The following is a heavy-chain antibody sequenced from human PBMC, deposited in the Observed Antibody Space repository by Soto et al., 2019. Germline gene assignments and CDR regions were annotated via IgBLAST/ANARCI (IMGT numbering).Heavy chain of an antibody. CDR1: GFTFRSYW. V-gene: IGHV3-74*01. CDR2: INRDGSIT. D-gene: IGHD6-13*01. CDR3: SRVAAGNYIWIGP. Sequence: PGGSLRRPCAASGFTFRSYWMRCVRQAPGKGLGCVSRINRDGSITGSAVSGRGRFTVSRGNAENTLLLQRNSLRAGDTAVYHGSRVAAGNYIWIGPWGQGTLVTVS. J-gene: IGHJ5*02.